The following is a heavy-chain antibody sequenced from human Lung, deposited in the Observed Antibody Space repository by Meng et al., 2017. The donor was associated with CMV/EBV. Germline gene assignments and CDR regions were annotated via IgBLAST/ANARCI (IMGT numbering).Heavy chain of an antibody. CDR3: ARENSPYYYYGMDF. CDR2: MNPNSGNT. V-gene: IGHV1-8*01. J-gene: IGHJ6*02. Sequence: ASXXVSXKASGYTFTSYDINWVRQATGQGLEWMGWMNPNSGNTGYAQKFQGRVTMTRNTSISTAYMELISLRSEDTAVYYCARENSPYYYYGMDFWGQGATVTVSS. CDR1: GYTFTSYD. D-gene: IGHD4-23*01.